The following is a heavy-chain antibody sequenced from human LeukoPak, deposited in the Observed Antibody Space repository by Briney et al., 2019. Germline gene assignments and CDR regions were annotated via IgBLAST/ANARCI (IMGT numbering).Heavy chain of an antibody. Sequence: GGSLRLPCAASGFPFSSYALSWVRLAPGKGLEWVAAIDGSIRTNYADSVKGRFTISRDNSKNTLYLQMNSLRAEDTAVYYCAKGHQGAARPGWFDPWGQGTLVTVSS. J-gene: IGHJ5*02. CDR2: IDGSIRT. CDR1: GFPFSSYA. CDR3: AKGHQGAARPGWFDP. D-gene: IGHD6-6*01. V-gene: IGHV3-23*01.